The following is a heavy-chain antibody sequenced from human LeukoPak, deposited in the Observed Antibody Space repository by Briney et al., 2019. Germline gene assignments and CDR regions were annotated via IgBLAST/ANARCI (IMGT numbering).Heavy chain of an antibody. J-gene: IGHJ4*02. V-gene: IGHV3-21*01. CDR3: ARDKSQSLAFYFFDY. CDR1: GFTFSGYS. Sequence: PGGSLRLSCAASGFTFSGYSMNRVRQAPGKGLEWVSSISSSSSYIYYADSVKGRFTISRDNAKNSLYLQMNSLRAEDTAVYYCARDKSQSLAFYFFDYWGQGTLVTVSS. D-gene: IGHD3-3*02. CDR2: ISSSSSYI.